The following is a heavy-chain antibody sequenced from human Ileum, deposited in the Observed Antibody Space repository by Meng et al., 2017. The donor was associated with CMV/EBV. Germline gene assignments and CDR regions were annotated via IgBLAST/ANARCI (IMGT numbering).Heavy chain of an antibody. CDR1: GFNVTDKS. Sequence: GESLKISCSVSGFNVTDKSMTWVRQAPGMGLEWISVIYSGGSTNYADSVKGRFTISRDNSKNTLYLQMNSLTSGDTAVYFCAREFFLDHWGQGTLVTVSS. CDR2: IYSGGST. J-gene: IGHJ4*02. CDR3: AREFFLDH. V-gene: IGHV3-66*02. D-gene: IGHD3-10*01.